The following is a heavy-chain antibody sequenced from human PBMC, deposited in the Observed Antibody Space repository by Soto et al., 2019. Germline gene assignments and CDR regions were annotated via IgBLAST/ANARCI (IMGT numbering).Heavy chain of an antibody. CDR2: INHSGST. D-gene: IGHD5-18*01. CDR1: GGSFSGYY. CDR3: ARVIVDTPMSNAHYYYGMDV. V-gene: IGHV4-34*01. J-gene: IGHJ6*02. Sequence: SETLSLTCAVYGGSFSGYYWSWIRQPPGKGLERIGEINHSGSTNYNPSLTSRVTISVDTSTNQFSLKLSSVTATDTAVYYCARVIVDTPMSNAHYYYGMDVWGQGTTITASS.